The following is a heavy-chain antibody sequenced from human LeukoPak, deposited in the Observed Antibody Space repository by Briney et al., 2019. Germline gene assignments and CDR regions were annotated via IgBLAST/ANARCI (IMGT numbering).Heavy chain of an antibody. D-gene: IGHD5-18*01. V-gene: IGHV1-8*01. CDR3: ASSTSYSYGLFDY. J-gene: IGHJ4*02. CDR1: GYTFTSYD. CDR2: MNPNSGNT. Sequence: AASVKVSCKASGYTFTSYDIHWVRQATGQGLEWMGWMNPNSGNTGYAQKFQGRVTMTRNTSISTAYMELSSLRSEDTAVYYCASSTSYSYGLFDYWGQGTLVTVSS.